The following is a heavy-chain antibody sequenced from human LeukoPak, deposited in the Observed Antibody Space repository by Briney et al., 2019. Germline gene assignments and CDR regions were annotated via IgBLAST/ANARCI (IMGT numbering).Heavy chain of an antibody. CDR3: ARDLGWFDP. J-gene: IGHJ5*02. V-gene: IGHV4-38-2*02. CDR1: GYSTSSGYY. Sequence: SETLSLTCTVSGYSTSSGYYWGWIRQPPGKGLEWIGSIYHSGSTYYNPSLKSRVTISVDTSKNQFSLKLSSVTAADTAVYYCARDLGWFDPWGQGTLVTVSS. CDR2: IYHSGST.